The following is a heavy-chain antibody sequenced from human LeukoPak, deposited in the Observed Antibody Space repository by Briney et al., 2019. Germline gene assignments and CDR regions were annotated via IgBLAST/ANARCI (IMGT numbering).Heavy chain of an antibody. J-gene: IGHJ4*02. Sequence: PGGSLRLSCAASGFTFSSYGMHGVRQAPGKGLGWVAVISYDGSNKYYADSVKGRFTISRDNSKNTLYLQMNSLRAEDTAVYYCAKAGDIAAAVLDYWGQGTLVTVSS. CDR3: AKAGDIAAAVLDY. CDR2: ISYDGSNK. CDR1: GFTFSSYG. D-gene: IGHD6-13*01. V-gene: IGHV3-30*18.